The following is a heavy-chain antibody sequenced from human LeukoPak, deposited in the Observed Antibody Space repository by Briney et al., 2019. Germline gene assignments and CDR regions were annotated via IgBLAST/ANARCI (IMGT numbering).Heavy chain of an antibody. V-gene: IGHV1-69*13. CDR1: GGTFSSYA. CDR2: IIPIFGTA. CDR3: ARDRDVVVPAAIRDYDAFDI. Sequence: SVKVSCKASGGTFSSYAISWVRQAPGQGLEGMGGIIPIFGTANYAQKLQGRVTITADELKRTAYMELSSLRSEDTAVYYCARDRDVVVPAAIRDYDAFDIWGQGTMVTVSS. J-gene: IGHJ3*02. D-gene: IGHD2-2*01.